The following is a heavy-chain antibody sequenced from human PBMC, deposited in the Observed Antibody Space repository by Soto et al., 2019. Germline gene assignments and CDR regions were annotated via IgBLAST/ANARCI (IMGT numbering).Heavy chain of an antibody. V-gene: IGHV1-69*10. CDR1: GGTFSSYA. CDR2: IIPILGTA. Sequence: SVKVSCKASGGTFSSYAISWVRQAPGQGLEWMGGIIPILGTANYAQKFQGRVTITAEKSTSTAYMELSSLRSEDTAVYYCAREGTTVVTNDAFDIWGRGTMVTV. CDR3: AREGTTVVTNDAFDI. J-gene: IGHJ3*02. D-gene: IGHD4-17*01.